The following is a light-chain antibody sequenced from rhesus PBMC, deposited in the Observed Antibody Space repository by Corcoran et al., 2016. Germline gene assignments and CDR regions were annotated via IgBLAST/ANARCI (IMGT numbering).Light chain of an antibody. CDR3: QHDYGTPFT. CDR2: KAS. CDR1: ENVNNY. V-gene: IGKV1-74*01. J-gene: IGKJ3*01. Sequence: DIQMTQSPSSLSASVGDRVTITCRASENVNNYLNWYQQKPGKAPKLLLDKASTLQIGVPSRLSGSGSVTDFTFTISSLQPEDVATYYCQHDYGTPFTFGPGTKLDIK.